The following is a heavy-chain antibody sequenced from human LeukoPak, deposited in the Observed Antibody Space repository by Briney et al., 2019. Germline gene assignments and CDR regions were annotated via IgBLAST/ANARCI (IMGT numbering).Heavy chain of an antibody. Sequence: ASVKVSCKAYGYTFMSHGISWVRQAPGQGLEWMGWIGGSSSNTNYAQRLQGRVTMTTDTSTTTAYMELRSLRSDDTAVYYCARATGTWGRDGFDIWGQGTMVTVSS. CDR2: IGGSSSNT. D-gene: IGHD3-16*01. J-gene: IGHJ3*02. CDR3: ARATGTWGRDGFDI. V-gene: IGHV1-18*01. CDR1: GYTFMSHG.